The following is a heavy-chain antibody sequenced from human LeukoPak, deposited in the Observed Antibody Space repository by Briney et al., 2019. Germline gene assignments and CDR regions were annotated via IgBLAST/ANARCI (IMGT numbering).Heavy chain of an antibody. D-gene: IGHD4-17*01. J-gene: IGHJ3*02. CDR2: ISYDGSNK. CDR1: GFTFSSYA. V-gene: IGHV3-30*07. Sequence: PGRSLRLSCAAFGFTFSSYAMHWVRQAPGKGLEWVAVISYDGSNKYYADSVKGRFTISRDNSKNTVSLQMNSLRAEDTAVYYCARDLNGDYIGAFYMWGPGTMVTVSS. CDR3: ARDLNGDYIGAFYM.